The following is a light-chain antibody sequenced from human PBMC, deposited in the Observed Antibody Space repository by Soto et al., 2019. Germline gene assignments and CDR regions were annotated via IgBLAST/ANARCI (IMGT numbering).Light chain of an antibody. Sequence: EIVLTQSPGTLSLSPGERATLSCRASQSVSDNYLAWYQQKPGQAPRLLIYGASSRATGIPDRFSGSGSGTDFTLNISRPEPEDFAVYYCQRYGGSPRVTFDVGTKVEIK. CDR1: QSVSDNY. CDR3: QRYGGSPRVT. CDR2: GAS. J-gene: IGKJ4*01. V-gene: IGKV3-20*01.